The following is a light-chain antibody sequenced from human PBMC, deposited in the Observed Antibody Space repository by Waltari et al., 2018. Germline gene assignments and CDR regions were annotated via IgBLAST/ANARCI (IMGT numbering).Light chain of an antibody. CDR2: SAS. Sequence: EIVMTQSPGTLSLSPGERATLSCRASQSVSSRYLAWYQQKPGQAPRVVIYSASGRATGIPDRFSGSGSGTDFTLTISRLEPEDFAMYYCQEFGSSPTVTFGQGTRLEIK. V-gene: IGKV3-20*01. CDR1: QSVSSRY. CDR3: QEFGSSPTVT. J-gene: IGKJ5*01.